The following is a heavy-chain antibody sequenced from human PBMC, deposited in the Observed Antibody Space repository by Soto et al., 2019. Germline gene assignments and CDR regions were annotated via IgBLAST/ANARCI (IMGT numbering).Heavy chain of an antibody. J-gene: IGHJ6*02. CDR3: ARDLRYCSGGSCYSAPSQYYYGMDV. V-gene: IGHV3-21*01. D-gene: IGHD2-15*01. CDR2: ISSSSSYI. Sequence: NPGGSLRLSCEVSGFTFSSYSMNWVRQAPGKGLEWVSSISSSSSYIYYADSVKGRFTISRDNAKNSLYLQMNSLRAEDTAVYYCARDLRYCSGGSCYSAPSQYYYGMDVWGQGTTVTVSS. CDR1: GFTFSSYS.